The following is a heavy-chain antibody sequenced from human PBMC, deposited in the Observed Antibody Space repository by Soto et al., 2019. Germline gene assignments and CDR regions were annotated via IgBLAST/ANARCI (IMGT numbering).Heavy chain of an antibody. CDR1: GGSISSYY. D-gene: IGHD3-3*01. V-gene: IGHV4-59*01. CDR3: ASSSVLRFLEWLSPADY. CDR2: IYYSGST. J-gene: IGHJ4*02. Sequence: SETLSLTCTVSGGSISSYYWSWIRQPPGKGLEWIGYIYYSGSTNYNPSLKSRVTISVDTSKNQFSLKLSSVTAADTAVYYCASSSVLRFLEWLSPADYWGQGTLVTVSS.